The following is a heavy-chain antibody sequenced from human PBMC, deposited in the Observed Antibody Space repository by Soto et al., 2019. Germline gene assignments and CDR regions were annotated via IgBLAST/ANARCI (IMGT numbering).Heavy chain of an antibody. V-gene: IGHV4-31*03. Sequence: SETLSLTCPVSGGSMSSGGYYWSWIRQHPGKGLEWIGYIYYSGSTYYNPSLKSRVTISVDTSKNQFSLKLSSVTAADTAVYYCARKSGYSYGYNYFDYWGQGTLVTVSS. CDR2: IYYSGST. CDR3: ARKSGYSYGYNYFDY. D-gene: IGHD5-18*01. J-gene: IGHJ4*02. CDR1: GGSMSSGGYY.